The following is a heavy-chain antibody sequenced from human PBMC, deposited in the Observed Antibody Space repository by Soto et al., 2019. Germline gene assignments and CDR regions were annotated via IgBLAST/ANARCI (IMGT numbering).Heavy chain of an antibody. CDR1: GYTFTNYA. CDR2: INAGNGNT. J-gene: IGHJ3*02. Sequence: QVQLVQSGAEEKKPGASVKVSCKASGYTFTNYAMHWVRQAPGQRLEWMGWINAGNGNTKYSQKFRGRVTITRATSASKAYMELSSLRSEDTAVYYCAREEYSSGWYPLFAFDIWGQWTMVTVSS. D-gene: IGHD6-19*01. V-gene: IGHV1-3*05. CDR3: AREEYSSGWYPLFAFDI.